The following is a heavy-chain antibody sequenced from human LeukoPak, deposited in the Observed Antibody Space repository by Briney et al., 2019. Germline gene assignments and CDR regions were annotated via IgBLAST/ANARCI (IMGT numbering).Heavy chain of an antibody. D-gene: IGHD2-2*02. J-gene: IGHJ4*02. V-gene: IGHV3-53*01. CDR1: GFTFSDYY. Sequence: GGSLRLSCAASGFTFSDYYMSWIRQAPGKGLEWVSVIYSGGSTYYADSVKGRFTISRDNSKNTLYLQMNSLRAEDTAVYYCARGLGYCSSTSCYTLDYWGQGTLVTVSS. CDR3: ARGLGYCSSTSCYTLDY. CDR2: IYSGGST.